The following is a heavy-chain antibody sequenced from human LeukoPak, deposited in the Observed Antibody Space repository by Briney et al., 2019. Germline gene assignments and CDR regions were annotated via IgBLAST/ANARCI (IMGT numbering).Heavy chain of an antibody. J-gene: IGHJ2*01. V-gene: IGHV4-59*01. CDR2: IFYTGNA. CDR1: GGSISGYH. CDR3: ARVGGLWYFDL. Sequence: SETLSLTCTVSGGSISGYHWNWIRQSPGKGLEWIANIFYTGNADYNPSLKSRVTISVDTSKNQFSLKLSSVTAADTAVYYCARVGGLWYFDLWGRGTLVTVSS. D-gene: IGHD3-16*01.